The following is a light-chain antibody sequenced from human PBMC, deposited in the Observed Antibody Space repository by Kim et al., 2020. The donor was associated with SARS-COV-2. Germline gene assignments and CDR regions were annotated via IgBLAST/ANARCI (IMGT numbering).Light chain of an antibody. CDR1: QSVSSSY. Sequence: EIVLTQSPGTLSLSPGERATLSCRASQSVSSSYLAWYQQKPGQAPRLLIYGASSRATGIPDRFSGSGSGTDFTLTISRLEPEDFAVYFCKQYGSSRTFGQGTTVEIK. J-gene: IGKJ1*01. CDR2: GAS. V-gene: IGKV3-20*01. CDR3: KQYGSSRT.